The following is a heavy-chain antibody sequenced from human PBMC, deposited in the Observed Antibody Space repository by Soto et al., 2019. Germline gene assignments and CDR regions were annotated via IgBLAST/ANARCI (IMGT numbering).Heavy chain of an antibody. CDR2: TYYRSKWYN. D-gene: IGHD1-1*01. CDR1: GDSVSSNSAA. CDR3: ARTSTYNWNDVNWFDP. Sequence: PSPTLSLTCASSGDSVSSNSAAWNWIRQSPSRGLEWLGRTYYRSKWYNDYAVSVKSRITINPDTSKNQFSLQLNSVTPEDTAVYYCARTSTYNWNDVNWFDPWGQGTLVTVSS. J-gene: IGHJ5*02. V-gene: IGHV6-1*01.